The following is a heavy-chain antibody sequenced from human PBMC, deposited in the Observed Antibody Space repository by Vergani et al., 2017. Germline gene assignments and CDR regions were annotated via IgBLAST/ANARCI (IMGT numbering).Heavy chain of an antibody. V-gene: IGHV1-69*01. CDR2: IIPIFGTA. J-gene: IGHJ3*02. CDR3: ARGYEDWSGGSCYSGLFDI. D-gene: IGHD2-15*01. CDR1: GGTFSSYA. Sequence: QVQLVQSGAEVKKPGSSVKVSCKAPGGTFSSYAISWVRQAPGRGLEWMGGIIPIFGTANNAQKFQGRVTITADESTSTAYMELSSLRSEDTAVYYCARGYEDWSGGSCYSGLFDIWGQGTMVTVSS.